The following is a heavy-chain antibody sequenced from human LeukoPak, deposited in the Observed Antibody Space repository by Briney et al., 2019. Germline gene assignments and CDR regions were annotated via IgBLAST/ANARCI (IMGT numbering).Heavy chain of an antibody. J-gene: IGHJ4*02. CDR3: ARPPTGRYFDWLSRPRTGFDY. CDR1: GFTFSSYE. CDR2: ISSSGSTI. Sequence: PGGSLRLSCAASGFTFSSYEMNWVRQAPGKGLEWVSYISSSGSTIYYADSVKGRFTISRDNAKNSLYLQMNSLRAEDTAVYYCARPPTGRYFDWLSRPRTGFDYWGQGTLVTVSS. D-gene: IGHD3-9*01. V-gene: IGHV3-48*03.